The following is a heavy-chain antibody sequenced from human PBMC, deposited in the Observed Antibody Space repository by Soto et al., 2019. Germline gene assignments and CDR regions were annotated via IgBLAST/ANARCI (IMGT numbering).Heavy chain of an antibody. D-gene: IGHD2-8*01. CDR3: ARARPRYCTNGVCFTHWYFDL. CDR1: GGSISSGGYY. CDR2: IYYSGST. V-gene: IGHV4-31*03. Sequence: QVQLQESGPGLVKPSQTLSLTCTVSGGSISSGGYYWSWIHQHPGKGLEWIGYIYYSGSTYYNPSLKSRVTISVDTSKNQFSLKLSSVTAADTAVYYCARARPRYCTNGVCFTHWYFDLWGRGTLVTVSS. J-gene: IGHJ2*01.